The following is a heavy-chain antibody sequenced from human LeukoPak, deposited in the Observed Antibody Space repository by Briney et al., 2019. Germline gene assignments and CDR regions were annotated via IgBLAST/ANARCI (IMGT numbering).Heavy chain of an antibody. CDR2: ISNDGSKK. CDR1: GFTLSSYA. J-gene: IGHJ4*02. CDR3: ARGEAYDFWSGFREYRPLFDY. D-gene: IGHD3-3*01. Sequence: GGSLSLSCAASGFTLSSYAMHWVRQAPGKGLEWVAGISNDGSKKYYADSVKGRFTISRDNSKNTLYLQMNSLRAEVTAVYYCARGEAYDFWSGFREYRPLFDYWGQGTLVTVSS. V-gene: IGHV3-30*04.